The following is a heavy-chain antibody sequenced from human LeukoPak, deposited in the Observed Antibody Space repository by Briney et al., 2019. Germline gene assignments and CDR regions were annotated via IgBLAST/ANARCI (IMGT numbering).Heavy chain of an antibody. CDR1: GGTFSNYG. V-gene: IGHV1-69*13. J-gene: IGHJ4*02. CDR2: IIPIFGTA. CDR3: ASAEASGKYYYDSSGPIDY. D-gene: IGHD3-22*01. Sequence: GASVKVSCKASGGTFSNYGISWVRQAPGQGLEWMGGIIPIFGTANYAQKFQGRVTITADESTSTAYMELSSLRSEDTAVYYCASAEASGKYYYDSSGPIDYWGQGTLVTVSS.